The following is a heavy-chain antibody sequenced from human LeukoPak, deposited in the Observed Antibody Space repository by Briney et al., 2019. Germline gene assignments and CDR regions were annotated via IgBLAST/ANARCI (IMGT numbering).Heavy chain of an antibody. J-gene: IGHJ4*02. Sequence: GGSLRLSCEASEFTFSSYWMHWVRQAPGKGLVWVSRINSDGRTTIYADSVKGRSTISRDNAKNTLYLQMNSLRAEDTAVYYCAREGYYDSSGYSIRFGYWGQGTLVTVSS. CDR2: INSDGRTT. CDR3: AREGYYDSSGYSIRFGY. D-gene: IGHD3-22*01. V-gene: IGHV3-74*01. CDR1: EFTFSSYW.